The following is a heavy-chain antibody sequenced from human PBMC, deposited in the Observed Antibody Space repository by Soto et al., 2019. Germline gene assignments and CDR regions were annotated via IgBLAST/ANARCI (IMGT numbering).Heavy chain of an antibody. Sequence: GESLKISCKGSGYNFAGYWIAWVRQMPGKGLELMGIIYPSDSDTRYRPSFQGQVTISADKSISSAYLQWSSLRASDTAMYYCARGGVSTRTFDYWGQGTPVTGSA. CDR1: GYNFAGYW. CDR2: IYPSDSDT. J-gene: IGHJ4*02. V-gene: IGHV5-51*01. D-gene: IGHD3-3*01. CDR3: ARGGVSTRTFDY.